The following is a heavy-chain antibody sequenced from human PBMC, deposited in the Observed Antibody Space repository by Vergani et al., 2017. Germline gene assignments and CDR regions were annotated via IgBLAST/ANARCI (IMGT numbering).Heavy chain of an antibody. Sequence: QVHLVESGGGVVQPGRSLRLSCVVSGFTFSYYGMHWVRQAPGKGLEWVAVISYDGTQKYYADSVKGRFTISRDNSKSTLYLQMNSLRTEDTAVYYCATKSCGTPGCQIEDIKEWGQGTLVTVSS. CDR2: ISYDGTQK. V-gene: IGHV3-30*03. CDR1: GFTFSYYG. D-gene: IGHD1-1*01. CDR3: ATKSCGTPGCQIEDIKE. J-gene: IGHJ1*01.